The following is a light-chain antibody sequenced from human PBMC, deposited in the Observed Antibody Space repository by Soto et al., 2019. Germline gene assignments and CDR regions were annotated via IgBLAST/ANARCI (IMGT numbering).Light chain of an antibody. Sequence: TSSYVGGYNYVSWYQQHPGKAPKVMIYDVSNRPSGVSNRFSGSKSGNTASLTISGLQAEDEADYYCSSYPSSSSRVFGTGTKVT. CDR2: DVS. V-gene: IGLV2-14*03. J-gene: IGLJ1*01. CDR3: SSYPSSSSRV. CDR1: SSYVGGYNY.